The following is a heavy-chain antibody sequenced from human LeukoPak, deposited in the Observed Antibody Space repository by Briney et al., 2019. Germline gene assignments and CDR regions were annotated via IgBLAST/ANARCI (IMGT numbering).Heavy chain of an antibody. Sequence: GASVKVSCKASGYTFTSYDINWVRRATGQGLEWMGWMNPNSGNTGYAQKFQGRVTMTRNTSISTAYMELSSLRSEDTAVYYCARGGSYYMGGDIDYWGQGTLVTVSS. V-gene: IGHV1-8*01. CDR3: ARGGSYYMGGDIDY. CDR1: GYTFTSYD. D-gene: IGHD1-26*01. CDR2: MNPNSGNT. J-gene: IGHJ4*02.